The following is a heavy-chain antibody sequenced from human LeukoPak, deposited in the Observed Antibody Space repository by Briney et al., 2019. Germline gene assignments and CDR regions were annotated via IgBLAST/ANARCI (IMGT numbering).Heavy chain of an antibody. CDR1: GSSISSSSDY. CDR2: INYRGRT. J-gene: IGHJ4*02. V-gene: IGHV4-39*01. D-gene: IGHD3-22*01. CDR3: AICRKFYCDSSGYCNDFDY. Sequence: PSETLSLTCSVSGSSISSSSDYWGWIRQPPGKGLEWIGSINYRGRTYYHLSLKSRVTMSVDTSKNQFSLKLNSVTAADTAVYYCAICRKFYCDSSGYCNDFDYWGQGALVTVSS.